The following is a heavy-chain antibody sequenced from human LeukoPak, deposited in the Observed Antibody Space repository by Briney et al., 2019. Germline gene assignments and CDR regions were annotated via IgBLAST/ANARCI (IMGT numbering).Heavy chain of an antibody. V-gene: IGHV4-39*01. CDR2: IYYSGST. D-gene: IGHD5-24*01. CDR3: ARHPIPRWLQFGWLENWFDP. CDR1: GGSISSSSYY. J-gene: IGHJ5*02. Sequence: SPSETLSLTCTVSGGSISSSSYYWGWIRQPPGRGLEWIGSIYYSGSTYYNPSLKSRVTISVDTSKNQFSLKLRSVTAADTAVYYCARHPIPRWLQFGWLENWFDPWGQGTLVTVSS.